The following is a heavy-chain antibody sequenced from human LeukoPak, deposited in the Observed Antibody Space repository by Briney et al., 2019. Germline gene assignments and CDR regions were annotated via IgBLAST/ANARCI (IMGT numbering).Heavy chain of an antibody. D-gene: IGHD3-10*01. CDR3: ARILLWFREPTPQNWFDP. J-gene: IGHJ5*02. CDR2: ISAYNGNT. CDR1: GYTFTSYG. Sequence: ASVKVSCKASGYTFTSYGISWVRQAPGQGLEWMGWISAYNGNTNYAQKLHGRVTMTTDTSTSTAYMELRSLRSDDTAVYYCARILLWFREPTPQNWFDPWRQGTLVTVSP. V-gene: IGHV1-18*01.